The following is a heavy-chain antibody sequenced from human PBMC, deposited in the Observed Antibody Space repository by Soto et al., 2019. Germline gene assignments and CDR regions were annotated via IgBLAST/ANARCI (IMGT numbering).Heavy chain of an antibody. D-gene: IGHD2-15*01. CDR1: GFIFSDYA. CDR2: ISGSGVSI. V-gene: IGHV3-23*01. Sequence: PGGSLRLSCAASGFIFSDYAMTWVRQAPGKGLEWVSVISGSGVSIYYTESVRGRFTISRDNSKNTLYLQMHSLRPEDTAVYYCAKRTDSSDRSGDPAWGQGIQVTVSS. CDR3: AKRTDSSDRSGDPA. J-gene: IGHJ5*02.